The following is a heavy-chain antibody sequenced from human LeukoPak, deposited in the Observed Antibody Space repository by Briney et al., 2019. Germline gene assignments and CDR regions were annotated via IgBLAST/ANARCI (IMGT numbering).Heavy chain of an antibody. CDR3: AREIPVFLGIVVVPAAIARRGGMDV. Sequence: GGSLRLSCAASGFTFSSYAMHWVRQAPGKGLEWVAVISYDGSNKYYADSVKGRFTISRHNSKNTLYLQMNSLRAEDTAVYYCAREIPVFLGIVVVPAAIARRGGMDVWGKGTTVTVSS. CDR1: GFTFSSYA. J-gene: IGHJ6*04. V-gene: IGHV3-30*04. D-gene: IGHD2-2*03. CDR2: ISYDGSNK.